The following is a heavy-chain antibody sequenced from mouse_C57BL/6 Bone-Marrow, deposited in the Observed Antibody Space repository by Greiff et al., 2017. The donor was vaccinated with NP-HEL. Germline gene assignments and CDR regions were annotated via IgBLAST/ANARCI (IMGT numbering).Heavy chain of an antibody. V-gene: IGHV1-82*01. J-gene: IGHJ2*01. CDR2: IYPGDGDT. CDR1: GYAFSSSW. Sequence: VQLQQSGPELVKPGASVKISCKASGYAFSSSWMNWVKQRPGKGLEWIGRIYPGDGDTNYNGKFKGKATLTADKSSSTAYMQLSSLTSEDSAVYFCARRTVTYYGSSPFDYWGQGTTLTVSS. D-gene: IGHD1-1*01. CDR3: ARRTVTYYGSSPFDY.